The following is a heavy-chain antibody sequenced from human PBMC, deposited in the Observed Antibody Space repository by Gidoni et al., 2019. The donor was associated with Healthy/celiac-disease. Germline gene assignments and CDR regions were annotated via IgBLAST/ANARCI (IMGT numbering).Heavy chain of an antibody. V-gene: IGHV4-39*01. J-gene: IGHJ5*02. CDR1: GGSISSSSYY. CDR2: IYYSGST. Sequence: QLQLQESGPGLVKPSETLSLTCTVSGGSISSSSYYWGWIRQPPGKGLEWIGSIYYSGSTYYNPSLKSRVTISVDTSKNQFSLKLSSVTAADTAVYYCAISQYCSSTSCYRLNWFDPWGQGTLVTVSS. D-gene: IGHD2-2*01. CDR3: AISQYCSSTSCYRLNWFDP.